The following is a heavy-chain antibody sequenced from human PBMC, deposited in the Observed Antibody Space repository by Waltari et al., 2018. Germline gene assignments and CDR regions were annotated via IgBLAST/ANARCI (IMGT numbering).Heavy chain of an antibody. CDR3: AKDAGPVAAEGDY. J-gene: IGHJ4*02. D-gene: IGHD6-19*01. Sequence: EVQLVESGGGLVQPGGSLRLPCAASGFPVRRNYMSWVRQAPGKGLEWVSLIYSDGRTNYADSVKGRFTISRDNYKNTVYLQMSRLRVEDTAVYYCAKDAGPVAAEGDYWGQGTLVTVSS. V-gene: IGHV3-66*01. CDR1: GFPVRRNY. CDR2: IYSDGRT.